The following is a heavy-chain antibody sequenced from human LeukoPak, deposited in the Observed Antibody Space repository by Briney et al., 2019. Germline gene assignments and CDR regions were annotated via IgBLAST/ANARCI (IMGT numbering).Heavy chain of an antibody. CDR2: IHIDGGNT. CDR1: GFTFSEYW. V-gene: IGHV3-74*01. CDR3: ARESEAAGTYYLDH. J-gene: IGHJ4*02. D-gene: IGHD6-25*01. Sequence: GGSLRLSCAASGFTFSEYWMHWVRQAPGKGLMWVSRIHIDGGNTWYADSVKGRFTISRDNAENTVYLQLNSLRVEDTAVYYCARESEAAGTYYLDHWGQGNLVTVST.